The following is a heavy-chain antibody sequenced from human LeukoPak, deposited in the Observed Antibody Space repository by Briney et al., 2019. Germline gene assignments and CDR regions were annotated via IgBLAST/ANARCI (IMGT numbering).Heavy chain of an antibody. D-gene: IGHD3-16*01. CDR2: IYYSGST. CDR3: ARETSQKGAHYMDV. CDR1: GGSISSGSYY. Sequence: SQTLSLTCIVSGGSISSGSYYWSWIRQPAGKGLEWIGYIYYSGSTNYNPSLKSRVTISVHTSKNQFSLKLSSVTAADTAVYYCARETSQKGAHYMDVWGKGTTVTISS. J-gene: IGHJ6*03. V-gene: IGHV4-61*10.